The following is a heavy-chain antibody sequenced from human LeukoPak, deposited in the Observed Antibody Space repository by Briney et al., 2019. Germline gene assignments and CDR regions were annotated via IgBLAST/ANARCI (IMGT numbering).Heavy chain of an antibody. CDR2: IYYSGST. D-gene: IGHD3-22*01. CDR3: ARGAYYYDSSGSPYDY. Sequence: PSETLSLTCTVSGGSISSGSYYWSWIRQPPGKGLEWIGYIYYSGSTNYNPSLKSRVTISVDTSKNQFSLKLSSVTAADTAVYYCARGAYYYDSSGSPYDYWGQGTLVTVSS. V-gene: IGHV4-61*01. CDR1: GGSISSGSYY. J-gene: IGHJ4*02.